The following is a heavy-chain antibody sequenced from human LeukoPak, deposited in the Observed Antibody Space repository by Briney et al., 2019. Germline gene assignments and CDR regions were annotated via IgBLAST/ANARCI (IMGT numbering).Heavy chain of an antibody. J-gene: IGHJ3*02. V-gene: IGHV1-24*01. CDR2: FDAEDGET. D-gene: IGHD2-21*01. CDR1: GYTLTELS. Sequence: ASVKVSCKVSGYTLTELSMHWVRQAPGKGQEWMGGFDAEDGETIYAQKFQGRVTMTEDTSTDTAYMELSSLRSEDTAVYYCATIVVVIAIQAGAFDIWGQGTMVTVSS. CDR3: ATIVVVIAIQAGAFDI.